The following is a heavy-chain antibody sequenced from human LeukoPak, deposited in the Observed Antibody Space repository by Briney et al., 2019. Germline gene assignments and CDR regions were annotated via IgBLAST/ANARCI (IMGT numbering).Heavy chain of an antibody. D-gene: IGHD3-22*01. Sequence: GASVKVSCKASGGTFSSYAISWVRQAPGQGLEWMGRIIPILGIANYAQKFQGRVTITADKSTSTAYMELSSLRSEDTAVYYCASLPSGYYDSSGYRFQHWGQGTLVTVSS. CDR1: GGTFSSYA. CDR3: ASLPSGYYDSSGYRFQH. J-gene: IGHJ1*01. CDR2: IIPILGIA. V-gene: IGHV1-69*04.